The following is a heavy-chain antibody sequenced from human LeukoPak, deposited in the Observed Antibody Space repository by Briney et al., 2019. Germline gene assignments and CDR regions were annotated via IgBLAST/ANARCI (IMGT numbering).Heavy chain of an antibody. D-gene: IGHD6-19*01. Sequence: GGSLRLSCAASGFTFSNFLINWVRQAPGKGLEWVSFISSTGGTIYYADSVKGRFTVSRDNSKNTLYLQMNSLRAEDTAVYYCAKDYSSGWFPTFDYWGQGTLVTVSS. CDR2: ISSTGGTI. V-gene: IGHV3-23*01. CDR1: GFTFSNFL. J-gene: IGHJ4*02. CDR3: AKDYSSGWFPTFDY.